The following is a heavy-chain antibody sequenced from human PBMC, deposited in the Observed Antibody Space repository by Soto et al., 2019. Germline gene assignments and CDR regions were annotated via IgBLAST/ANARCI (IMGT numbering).Heavy chain of an antibody. J-gene: IGHJ3*02. CDR2: TSAGGRSI. CDR1: GFSFTSYT. Sequence: GGSLRLSCAASGFSFTSYTMNWVRQAPGKGLEWVASTSAGGRSIYYADSLKGRSTVSRDNAKSSLYLQMNSLRAEDTAVYYCARSTPGNPFDIWGQGTMVTVSS. CDR3: ARSTPGNPFDI. D-gene: IGHD3-10*01. V-gene: IGHV3-21*01.